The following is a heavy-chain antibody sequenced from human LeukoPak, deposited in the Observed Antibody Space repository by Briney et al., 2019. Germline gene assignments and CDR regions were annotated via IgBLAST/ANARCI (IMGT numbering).Heavy chain of an antibody. Sequence: ASVKVSCKASGYTFTGYYMHWVRQAPGQGLEWMGWVNPNSGGTNYAQKFQGRVTMTRDTSISTAYMELSRLRSDDTAVYYCARVLRYCSSTSCQTLGYWGRGTLVTVSS. CDR2: VNPNSGGT. V-gene: IGHV1-2*02. D-gene: IGHD2-2*01. J-gene: IGHJ4*02. CDR3: ARVLRYCSSTSCQTLGY. CDR1: GYTFTGYY.